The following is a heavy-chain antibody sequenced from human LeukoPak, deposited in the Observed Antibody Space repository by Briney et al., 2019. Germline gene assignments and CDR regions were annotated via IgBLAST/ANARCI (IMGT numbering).Heavy chain of an antibody. J-gene: IGHJ1*01. Sequence: ASVKVSCKVSGYTLTELSMHWVRQAPGKGLEWMGGFDPEDGETIYAQKFQGRVTTTEDTSTDTAYMELSSLRSEDTAVYYCATGLAAGTSPSQHWGQGTLVTVSS. D-gene: IGHD6-13*01. CDR2: FDPEDGET. V-gene: IGHV1-24*01. CDR1: GYTLTELS. CDR3: ATGLAAGTSPSQH.